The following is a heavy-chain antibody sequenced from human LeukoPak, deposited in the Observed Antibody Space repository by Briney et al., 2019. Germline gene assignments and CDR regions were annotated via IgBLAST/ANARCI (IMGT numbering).Heavy chain of an antibody. Sequence: SETLSLTCTVSGGSISSGGYYWSWLRQHPGKGLEWIGYIYYSGSTYFNPSLKSRVTISVDRSKSQLSLTLSYVTAADTAVYYCARELLGAFDIWGQGTMVTVSS. D-gene: IGHD2-8*02. CDR2: IYYSGST. V-gene: IGHV4-31*03. CDR1: GGSISSGGYY. CDR3: ARELLGAFDI. J-gene: IGHJ3*02.